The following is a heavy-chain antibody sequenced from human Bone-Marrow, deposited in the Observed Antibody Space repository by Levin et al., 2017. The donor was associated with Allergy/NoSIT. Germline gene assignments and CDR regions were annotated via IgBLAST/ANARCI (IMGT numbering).Heavy chain of an antibody. J-gene: IGHJ6*02. D-gene: IGHD1-1*01. Sequence: GASVKVSCKASGYTFNRYGISWVRQAPGQGLEGMGWISAYTGDRESAQNLQGRVTMTTDTSTNTAYMELRSLRSDDTAVYYCARDRVQGEVIMPGGSYYYGLDVWGQGTTVTVSS. CDR2: ISAYTGDR. V-gene: IGHV1-18*01. CDR3: ARDRVQGEVIMPGGSYYYGLDV. CDR1: GYTFNRYG.